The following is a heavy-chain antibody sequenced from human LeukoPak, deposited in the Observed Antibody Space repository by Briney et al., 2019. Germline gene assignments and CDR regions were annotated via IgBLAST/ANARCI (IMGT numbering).Heavy chain of an antibody. CDR2: IYHSGST. CDR1: GYSISSCYY. V-gene: IGHV4-38-2*01. CDR3: ARVDRNYYYYYMDV. J-gene: IGHJ6*03. Sequence: SETLSLTCAVSGYSISSCYYWGWIRQPPGKGLEWIGSIYHSGSTYYNPSLKSRVTISVDTSKNQFSLKLSSVTAADTAVYYCARVDRNYYYYYMDVWGKGTTVTVSS.